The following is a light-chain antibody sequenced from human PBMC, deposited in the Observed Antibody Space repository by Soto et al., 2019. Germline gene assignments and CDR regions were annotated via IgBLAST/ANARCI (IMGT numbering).Light chain of an antibody. CDR3: SSYTSSSTWV. J-gene: IGLJ3*02. V-gene: IGLV2-14*01. CDR1: SSDVGGYNY. CDR2: EVS. Sequence: QSALTQPASVSGSPGQSITISCTGTSSDVGGYNYVSWYQQHPGKGPKLMIYEVSNRPSGVSNRFSGSKSANTSSLTISGLQSEDEADYYCSSYTSSSTWVFGGGTQLTVL.